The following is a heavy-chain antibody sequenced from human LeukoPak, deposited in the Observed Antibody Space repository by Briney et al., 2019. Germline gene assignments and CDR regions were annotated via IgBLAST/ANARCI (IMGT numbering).Heavy chain of an antibody. Sequence: PGRSLRLSCAASGFTLSSYAMHWVRQAPGKGLEWVAVISYDGSNKYNADSEKGRFTISRDSSKNTLFLQMNSLRAEDTAVYYCARDGLQLFTPTFDYWGLGTLVTVSS. V-gene: IGHV3-30*01. CDR1: GFTLSSYA. J-gene: IGHJ4*02. CDR2: ISYDGSNK. D-gene: IGHD5-24*01. CDR3: ARDGLQLFTPTFDY.